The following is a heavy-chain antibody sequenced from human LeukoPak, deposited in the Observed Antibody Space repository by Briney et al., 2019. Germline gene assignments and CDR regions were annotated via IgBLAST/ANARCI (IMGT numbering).Heavy chain of an antibody. CDR1: GGSISSYY. CDR2: IYYSGST. J-gene: IGHJ4*02. V-gene: IGHV4-59*01. CDR3: ARDTGYSSGWSSGMDY. Sequence: PSETLSLTCTVSGGSISSYYWSWIRQPPGKGPEWIGYIYYSGSTNYNPSLKSRVTISVDTSKNQFSLKLSSVTAADTAVYYCARDTGYSSGWSSGMDYWGQGTLVTVSS. D-gene: IGHD6-19*01.